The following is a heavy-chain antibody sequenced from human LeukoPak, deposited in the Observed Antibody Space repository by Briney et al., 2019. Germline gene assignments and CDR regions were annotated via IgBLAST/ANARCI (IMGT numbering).Heavy chain of an antibody. CDR2: IYYSGST. CDR1: GGSISSYY. D-gene: IGHD3-10*01. J-gene: IGHJ4*02. V-gene: IGHV4-59*01. CDR3: ARDPYGSASVFDY. Sequence: PSETLSLTCTVSGGSISSYYWSWIRQPPGKGLEWIGYIYYSGSTNYNPSLKSRVTISVDTSKNQFSLKLSSVTAADTAVYYCARDPYGSASVFDYWGQGTLVTVSS.